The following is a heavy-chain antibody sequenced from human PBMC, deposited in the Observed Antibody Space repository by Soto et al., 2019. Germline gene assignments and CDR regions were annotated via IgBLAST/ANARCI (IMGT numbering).Heavy chain of an antibody. CDR3: ARSYSVTTSSYYGMDV. CDR1: GDAFSSYA. V-gene: IGHV1-69*01. D-gene: IGHD4-17*01. J-gene: IGHJ6*01. Sequence: QVQLIQSGAAVKKPGSSVKVSCHTSGDAFSSYAMSWVRQGPGQGLEWMGGIIPMFGTPIYTEKFQGRVTITADEPTRAVYMELRSLTSDDSAVYYCARSYSVTTSSYYGMDVWGQGTTIIVST. CDR2: IIPMFGTP.